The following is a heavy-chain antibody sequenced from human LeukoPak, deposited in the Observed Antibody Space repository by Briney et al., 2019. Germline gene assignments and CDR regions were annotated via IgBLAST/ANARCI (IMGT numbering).Heavy chain of an antibody. CDR1: GFTFSSYA. CDR3: AKARFWAGTPGNYFDY. CDR2: ISGSGGST. J-gene: IGHJ4*02. Sequence: PGGSLRLSCAASGFTFSSYAMSWVRQTPGKGLEWVSAISGSGGSTYYADSVKGRFTISRDNSKNTLYLQMNSLRAEDTAVYYCAKARFWAGTPGNYFDYGGQGPLVTVPS. V-gene: IGHV3-23*01. D-gene: IGHD3-10*01.